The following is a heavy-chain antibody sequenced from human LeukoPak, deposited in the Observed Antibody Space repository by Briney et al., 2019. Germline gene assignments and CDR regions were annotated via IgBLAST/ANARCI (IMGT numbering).Heavy chain of an antibody. J-gene: IGHJ4*02. CDR1: GGSFSGYY. Sequence: SETLSLTCAVYGGSFSGYYWSWIRQPPGKGLEWIGEINHSGSTNYNPSLKSRVTISVDTSKNQFSLKLSSVTAADTAVYYCVRGSSIAARGFDYWGQGTLVTVSS. D-gene: IGHD6-6*01. CDR2: INHSGST. V-gene: IGHV4-34*01. CDR3: VRGSSIAARGFDY.